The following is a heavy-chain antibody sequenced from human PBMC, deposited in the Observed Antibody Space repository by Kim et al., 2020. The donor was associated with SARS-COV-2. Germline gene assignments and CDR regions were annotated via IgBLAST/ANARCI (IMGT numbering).Heavy chain of an antibody. V-gene: IGHV5-51*01. Sequence: GESLKISCKGSGYSFKNYWIGWVRQMPGKGLEWMGIIFPGDSDTNYSPSFQGEVTISADESLTTAYLQWSSLKASDTAKYYCARLPSLYENHFDHWGQGTLVTVSS. J-gene: IGHJ4*02. CDR3: ARLPSLYENHFDH. D-gene: IGHD3-16*01. CDR1: GYSFKNYW. CDR2: IFPGDSDT.